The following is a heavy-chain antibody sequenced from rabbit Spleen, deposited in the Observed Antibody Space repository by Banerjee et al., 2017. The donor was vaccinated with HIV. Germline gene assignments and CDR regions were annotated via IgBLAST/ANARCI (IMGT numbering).Heavy chain of an antibody. CDR3: ARDLVGVIGWNFGW. V-gene: IGHV1S40*01. J-gene: IGHJ4*01. CDR1: GFSFSDRDV. Sequence: QSLEESGGGLVKPEGSLTLTCKASGFSFSDRDVMCWVRQAPGKGLEWIACINAATTKPVYATWAKGRFTISRTSSTTVTLRMTSLTAADTATYFCARDLVGVIGWNFGWWGPGTLVTVS. CDR2: INAATTKP. D-gene: IGHD1-1*01.